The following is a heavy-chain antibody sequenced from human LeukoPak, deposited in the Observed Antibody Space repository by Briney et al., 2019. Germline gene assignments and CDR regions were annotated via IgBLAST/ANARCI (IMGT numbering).Heavy chain of an antibody. CDR1: GFTFSTYA. CDR3: AKSSAAAGTRFDP. Sequence: GGSLRLSCAASGFTFSTYAMSWVRQVPGKGLEWVSGISDSGGSTYYADSVKGRFTISRDNSKNTLHLQMNSLRAEDTAVYYCAKSSAAAGTRFDPWGQGTLVTVSS. J-gene: IGHJ5*02. CDR2: ISDSGGST. V-gene: IGHV3-23*01. D-gene: IGHD6-13*01.